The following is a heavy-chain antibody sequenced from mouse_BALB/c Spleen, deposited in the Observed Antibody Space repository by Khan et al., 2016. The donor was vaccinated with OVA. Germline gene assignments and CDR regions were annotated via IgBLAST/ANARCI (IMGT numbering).Heavy chain of an antibody. CDR3: ARGGPYHANYGTWFAR. CDR1: GYTFTSYT. J-gene: IGHJ3*01. V-gene: IGHV1-4*01. D-gene: IGHD2-10*01. CDR2: INPSNGYT. Sequence: QVQLQQSGAELARPGASVKMSCKASGYTFTSYTIHWVKQRPGQGLEWIGYINPSNGYTNYNQKFRDKATLTADKSSSTAYMQLSSLTSEDSAVYYGARGGPYHANYGTWFARVGQGTLVTVS.